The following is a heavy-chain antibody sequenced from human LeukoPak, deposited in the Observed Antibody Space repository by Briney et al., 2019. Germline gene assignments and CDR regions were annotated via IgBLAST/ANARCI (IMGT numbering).Heavy chain of an antibody. CDR2: ISGSGSRT. CDR3: AKAPTIVVTNNWFDP. D-gene: IGHD2-21*02. CDR1: GFTFSSYA. Sequence: GGSLRLSCAASGFTFSSYATNWVRQAPGKGLKWVSSISGSGSRTYYGDSVKGRFTVSRDNSNNMLFLHMNSLRAEDTAVYYCAKAPTIVVTNNWFDPWGQGTLVTVSS. J-gene: IGHJ5*02. V-gene: IGHV3-23*01.